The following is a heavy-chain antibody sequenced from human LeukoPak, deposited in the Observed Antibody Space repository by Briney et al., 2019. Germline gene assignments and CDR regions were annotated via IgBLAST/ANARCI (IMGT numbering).Heavy chain of an antibody. J-gene: IGHJ3*02. CDR1: GGSISSYY. Sequence: PSETLSLTCTVSGGSISSYYWSWIRQPAGKGLEWIGRIYTSGSTNYNPSLKSRVTMSVDTSKNQFSLKLSSVTAADTAVYYCARDGPGGLRYFDWFALDAFDIWGQGTMVTVSS. CDR3: ARDGPGGLRYFDWFALDAFDI. CDR2: IYTSGST. V-gene: IGHV4-4*07. D-gene: IGHD3-9*01.